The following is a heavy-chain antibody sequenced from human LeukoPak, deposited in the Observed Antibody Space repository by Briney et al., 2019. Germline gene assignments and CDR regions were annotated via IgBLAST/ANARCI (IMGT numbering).Heavy chain of an antibody. D-gene: IGHD3-10*01. CDR2: IWYDGSNK. CDR1: GFTFSSYV. J-gene: IGHJ3*02. V-gene: IGHV3-33*08. Sequence: GGSLRLSCAASGFTFSSYVMHWVRQAPGKGLEWVAVIWYDGSNKYYADSVKGRFTISRDNAKNSLYLQMNSLRAEDTAVYYCARAHTGDDAFDIWGQGTMVTVSS. CDR3: ARAHTGDDAFDI.